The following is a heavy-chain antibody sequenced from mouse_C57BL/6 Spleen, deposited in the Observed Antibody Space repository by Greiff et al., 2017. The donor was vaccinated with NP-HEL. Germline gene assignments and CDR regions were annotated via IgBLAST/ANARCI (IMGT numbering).Heavy chain of an antibody. CDR3: VSLNLNYYAMDY. Sequence: VQLQQSGPGLVQPSQSLSITCTVSGFSLTSYGVHWVRQSPGKGLEWMGVIWSGGSTDYNAAFISRLIISKDNSKRQVFFKMNSLQANDTAIYCCVSLNLNYYAMDYWGQGTSVTVSS. J-gene: IGHJ4*01. CDR2: IWSGGST. D-gene: IGHD4-1*02. CDR1: GFSLTSYG. V-gene: IGHV2-2*02.